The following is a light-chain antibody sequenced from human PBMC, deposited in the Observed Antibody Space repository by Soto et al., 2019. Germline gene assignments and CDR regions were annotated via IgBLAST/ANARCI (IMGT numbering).Light chain of an antibody. CDR3: LQHNSYPQT. Sequence: DIQMTQSPSSLSASVGDRITITGRASQGISDALGWYQQNPGKAPKRLMYAASSLQSGVPSRFSGSGSGTDFTLTFSSLQPEDFATYYCLQHNSYPQTFGQGTKVYIK. J-gene: IGKJ1*01. CDR2: AAS. V-gene: IGKV1-17*01. CDR1: QGISDA.